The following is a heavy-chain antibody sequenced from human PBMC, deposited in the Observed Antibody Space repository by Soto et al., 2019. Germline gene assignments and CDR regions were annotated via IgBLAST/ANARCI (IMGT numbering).Heavy chain of an antibody. CDR2: IYYSGST. CDR3: ARARVPRRAYCSGGSCYYFDY. CDR1: GGSISSGDYY. D-gene: IGHD2-15*01. Sequence: SETLSLTCTVSGGSISSGDYYWSWIRQPPGKGLEWIGYIYYSGSTYYNPSLKSRVTISVDTSKNQFSLKLSSVTAADTAVYYCARARVPRRAYCSGGSCYYFDYWGQGTLVTVSS. V-gene: IGHV4-30-4*01. J-gene: IGHJ4*02.